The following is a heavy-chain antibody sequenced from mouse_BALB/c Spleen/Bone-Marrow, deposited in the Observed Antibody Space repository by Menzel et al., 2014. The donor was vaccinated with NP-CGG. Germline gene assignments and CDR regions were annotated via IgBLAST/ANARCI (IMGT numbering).Heavy chain of an antibody. V-gene: IGHV5-6*02. D-gene: IGHD2-12*01. CDR1: GFTFSSYG. CDR3: ARQTSQEYDGFFDY. CDR2: ISSGGSYT. J-gene: IGHJ2*01. Sequence: DVKLQESGGDLVKPGGSLKLSCAASGFTFSSYGMSWVRQTPDKRLEWVATISSGGSYTYYPDSVKGRFTISRDNAENTLYLQMSNLKSEETHMYYSARQTSQEYDGFFDYWGECTTLTISS.